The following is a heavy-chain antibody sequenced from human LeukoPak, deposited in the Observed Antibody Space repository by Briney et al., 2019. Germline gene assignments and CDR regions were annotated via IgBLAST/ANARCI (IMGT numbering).Heavy chain of an antibody. J-gene: IGHJ4*02. CDR3: AREGSDFWSGYSKGYFDY. CDR1: GFSFSSYD. V-gene: IGHV3-21*01. D-gene: IGHD3-3*01. Sequence: PGGSLRLSCAASGFSFSSYDMNWIRQAPGKGLEWVSSISSSSSYIYYADSVKGRFTISRDNSKSSLFLQMDSLRAEDTAVYYCAREGSDFWSGYSKGYFDYWGQGTLVTVSS. CDR2: ISSSSSYI.